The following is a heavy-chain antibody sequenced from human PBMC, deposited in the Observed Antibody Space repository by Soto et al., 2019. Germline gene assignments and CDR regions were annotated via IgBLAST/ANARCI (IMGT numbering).Heavy chain of an antibody. J-gene: IGHJ4*02. CDR3: AKSPTMVRGLIFDS. CDR2: IKSGGST. V-gene: IGHV3-23*01. Sequence: EVQLLESGGGLVQPRGSLRLSCAASTNTFNIYAMSWVRQAPGMGLEWVSAIKSGGSTYYADSVKGRFTISRDDSKNTLHLQMNSLRAEDTAVYYCAKSPTMVRGLIFDSWGQGTLVTVSS. D-gene: IGHD3-10*01. CDR1: TNTFNIYA.